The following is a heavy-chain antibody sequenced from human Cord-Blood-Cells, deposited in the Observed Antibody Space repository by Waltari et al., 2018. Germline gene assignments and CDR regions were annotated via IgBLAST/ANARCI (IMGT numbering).Heavy chain of an antibody. Sequence: QVQLVQSGAEVKKPGASGKVSCKASGYTFTGYYMPWVRPAPGQGLEWMGWINPNSGGTNYAQKFQGRVTMTRDTSISTAYMELSRLRSDDTAVYYCARDKDIVATFVAFDIWGQGTMVTVSS. J-gene: IGHJ3*02. CDR1: GYTFTGYY. CDR3: ARDKDIVATFVAFDI. CDR2: INPNSGGT. D-gene: IGHD5-12*01. V-gene: IGHV1-2*02.